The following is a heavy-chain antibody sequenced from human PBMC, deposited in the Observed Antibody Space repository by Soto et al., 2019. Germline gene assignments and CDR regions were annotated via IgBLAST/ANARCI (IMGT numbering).Heavy chain of an antibody. CDR2: IYYSGST. V-gene: IGHV4-31*03. J-gene: IGHJ4*02. CDR1: GGSISSDNYY. D-gene: IGHD2-2*01. Sequence: QVQLQESGPGLVKPSQTLSLTCTVSGGSISSDNYYWSWIRQHPGKGLEWIGYIYYSGSTYYNPDLKSRVIVAVDTSNNQFSLKLSSVTAADTAVYYCARQRYCSSTSCYLYFDYWGQGTLVAVSS. CDR3: ARQRYCSSTSCYLYFDY.